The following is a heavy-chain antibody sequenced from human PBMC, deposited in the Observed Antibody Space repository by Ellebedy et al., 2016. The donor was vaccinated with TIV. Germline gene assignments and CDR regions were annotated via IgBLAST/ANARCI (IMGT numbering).Heavy chain of an antibody. Sequence: AASVKVSCKASGYTFTTYYIHWARQAPGQGLEWMGRINPSDGRRSYAQKFQGRVTITADKSTSTAYMELSSLRSEDTAVYYCARGATYCGGDCYSYFDYWGQGTLVTVSS. CDR2: INPSDGRR. J-gene: IGHJ4*02. CDR1: GYTFTTYY. V-gene: IGHV1-46*01. CDR3: ARGATYCGGDCYSYFDY. D-gene: IGHD2-21*02.